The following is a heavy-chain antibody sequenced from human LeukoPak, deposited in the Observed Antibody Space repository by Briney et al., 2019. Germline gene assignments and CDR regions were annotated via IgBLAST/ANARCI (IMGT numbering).Heavy chain of an antibody. V-gene: IGHV3-11*04. CDR1: GFSFSNYF. J-gene: IGHJ4*02. Sequence: GGSLRLSCEASGFSFSNYFISWVRQAPGKGLEWVSYITNSGRSTNYADAVKGRFTISRDNTKKSVYLEMTDLRPEDTAVYYCAREASGNYYVFDSWGQGTRVTASS. CDR2: ITNSGRST. D-gene: IGHD1-26*01. CDR3: AREASGNYYVFDS.